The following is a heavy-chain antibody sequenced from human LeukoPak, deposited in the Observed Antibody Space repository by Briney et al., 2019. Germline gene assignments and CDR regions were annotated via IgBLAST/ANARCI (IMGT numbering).Heavy chain of an antibody. Sequence: GGSLRLSCAASGFTFSSYAMSWVRQAPGKGLEWVSAISGSGGSTYYADSVKGRFTISRDNSKNTLYLQMNSLRAEDTAVYYCARAQLVLPSFDYWGQGTLVTVSS. V-gene: IGHV3-23*01. CDR2: ISGSGGST. CDR1: GFTFSSYA. J-gene: IGHJ4*02. D-gene: IGHD6-13*01. CDR3: ARAQLVLPSFDY.